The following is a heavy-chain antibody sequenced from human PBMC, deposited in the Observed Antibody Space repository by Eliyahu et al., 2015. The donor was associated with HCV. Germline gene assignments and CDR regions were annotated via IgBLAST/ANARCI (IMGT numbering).Heavy chain of an antibody. V-gene: IGHV5-51*01. CDR2: IYPADSDT. CDR3: AITAKYCTNGACYTQIDS. J-gene: IGHJ4*02. CDR1: GQNFDYYW. D-gene: IGHD2-8*01. Sequence: EVQLVQSGAEVKKPGESLKISCKGSGQNFDYYWIGWVRQMPGKGLEWMGIIYPADSDTRYSSSFQGQVTISADKSIRTAYLQWTSLKASDTAFYYCAITAKYCTNGACYTQIDSWGQGTLVTVSS.